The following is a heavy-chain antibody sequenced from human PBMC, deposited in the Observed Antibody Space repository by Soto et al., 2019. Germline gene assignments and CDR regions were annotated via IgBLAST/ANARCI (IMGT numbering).Heavy chain of an antibody. CDR2: INPSGGST. D-gene: IGHD1-7*01. CDR1: GYTFTSYY. V-gene: IGHV1-46*01. J-gene: IGHJ3*02. CDR3: AREYNWNYAAFDI. Sequence: SVKVSCKASGYTFTSYYMHWVRQAPGQGLEWMGIINPSGGSTSYAQKFQGRVTMTRDTSTSTVYMELSSLRSEDTAVYYCAREYNWNYAAFDIWGQGTMVTVSS.